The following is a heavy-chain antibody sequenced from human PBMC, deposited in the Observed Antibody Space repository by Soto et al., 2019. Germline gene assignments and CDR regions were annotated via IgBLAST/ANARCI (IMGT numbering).Heavy chain of an antibody. CDR3: AKDLFYSGRPFDI. CDR1: GFTFSSYG. D-gene: IGHD2-21*01. Sequence: GESLKISCAASGFTFSSYGMQWIRQAPGKGLEWVAVISYDGSNKYYADSVKGRFTISRDNSKNTLYLQMNSLRAEDTAVYYCAKDLFYSGRPFDIWGQGTMVTVSS. CDR2: ISYDGSNK. V-gene: IGHV3-30*18. J-gene: IGHJ3*02.